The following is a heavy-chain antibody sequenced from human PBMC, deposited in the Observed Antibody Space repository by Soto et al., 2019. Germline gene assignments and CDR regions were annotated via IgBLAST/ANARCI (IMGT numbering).Heavy chain of an antibody. CDR2: ISYDGSYK. D-gene: IGHD6-19*01. CDR1: GFTFSSYT. J-gene: IGHJ4*02. V-gene: IGHV3-30-3*01. CDR3: ARGAGIAVAGTSFDY. Sequence: QVQLVESGGGVVQPGRSLRLSCAASGFTFSSYTMHWVRQAPGKGLEWVALISYDGSYKYYADSVKGRFTISRDNSKNTLYLQMNSLRAEDTAVYYCARGAGIAVAGTSFDYWGQGTLVTVSS.